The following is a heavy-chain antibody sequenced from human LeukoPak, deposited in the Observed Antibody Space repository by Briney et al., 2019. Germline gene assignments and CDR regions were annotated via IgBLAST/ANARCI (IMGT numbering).Heavy chain of an antibody. J-gene: IGHJ5*02. D-gene: IGHD2-15*01. CDR1: GGSISSGGYY. Sequence: SETLSLTCTVSGGSISSGGYYWSWIRQHPGKGLEWIGYIYYSGSTYYNPSLKSRLIISVDTSKNQFSLKLSSVTAADTAIYYCARDGGGYCSGGSCYFWFDPWGQGTLVTVSS. CDR2: IYYSGST. V-gene: IGHV4-31*03. CDR3: ARDGGGYCSGGSCYFWFDP.